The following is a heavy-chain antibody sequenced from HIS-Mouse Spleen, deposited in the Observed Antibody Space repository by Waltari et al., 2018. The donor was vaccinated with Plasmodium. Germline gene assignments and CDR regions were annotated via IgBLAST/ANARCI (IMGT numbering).Heavy chain of an antibody. D-gene: IGHD7-27*01. J-gene: IGHJ3*02. CDR2: MSSSSSYK. Sequence: EVQLVESGGGLVKPGGSLRLSCAASGFTFSSYPLTWGRQAPGKGLEWVSSMSSSSSYKYYADSVKGRFTISRDNAKNSLYLQMNSLRAEDTAVYYCARDPPLSITGDLDAFDIWGQGTMVTVSS. CDR3: ARDPPLSITGDLDAFDI. CDR1: GFTFSSYP. V-gene: IGHV3-21*01.